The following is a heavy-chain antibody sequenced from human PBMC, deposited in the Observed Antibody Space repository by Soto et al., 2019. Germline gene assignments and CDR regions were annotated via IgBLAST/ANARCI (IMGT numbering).Heavy chain of an antibody. CDR3: ARDFTAGATYSGRYCYAMDV. V-gene: IGHV3-74*01. CDR2: INHDGSIT. CDR1: GFTFSSYV. J-gene: IGHJ6*02. D-gene: IGHD1-26*01. Sequence: PGGSLRLSCAASGFTFSSYVMHLARQAPGKGLVWVSRINHDGSITSYAGSVKGRFTISRDNAKNTLYLQMDSLRAEDTAVYYCARDFTAGATYSGRYCYAMDVWGLGTTVTVSS.